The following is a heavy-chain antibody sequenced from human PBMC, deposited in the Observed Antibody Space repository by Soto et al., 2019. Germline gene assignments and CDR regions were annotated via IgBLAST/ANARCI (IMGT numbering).Heavy chain of an antibody. D-gene: IGHD5-12*01. CDR1: GYNFNAYW. V-gene: IGHV5-51*01. CDR2: IYPGDSDT. J-gene: IGHJ4*02. Sequence: GESLKISCEGSGYNFNAYWIGWVRQMPGKGLEWMALIYPGDSDTRYSPSFEGQVTLSVDRSISTAYLQWSSLKASDTAIYYCATSTVSYVDIVSSTTRGYFDHWGQGTLVTVSS. CDR3: ATSTVSYVDIVSSTTRGYFDH.